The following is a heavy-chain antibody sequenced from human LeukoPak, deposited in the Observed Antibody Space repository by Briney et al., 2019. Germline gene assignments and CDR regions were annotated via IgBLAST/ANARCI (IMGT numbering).Heavy chain of an antibody. Sequence: SETLSLTCTVSGGSISSGAYYWKWIRQHPGKGLEWIGYIYYSGSTYYNPSLKSRVTMSVDTSKNQFSLKLSSVTAADTAVYYCAREVIEDWFDPWGQGTLVTVSS. V-gene: IGHV4-31*03. D-gene: IGHD2/OR15-2a*01. J-gene: IGHJ5*02. CDR1: GGSISSGAYY. CDR2: IYYSGST. CDR3: AREVIEDWFDP.